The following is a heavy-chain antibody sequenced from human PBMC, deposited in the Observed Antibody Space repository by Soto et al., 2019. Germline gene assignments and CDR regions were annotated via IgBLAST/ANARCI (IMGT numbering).Heavy chain of an antibody. CDR1: GYTFTSYY. Sequence: QVQLVQSGAEVKKPGASVMLSCKASGYTFTSYYMHWVRQAPGQGLEWMGRINPDGGSTRYAQKFHGRVTMTRDTATRTFHMELSSLRSEDTAMYYCAKAPRGGVIITTCSAHIDYWGQGTLVTVSS. J-gene: IGHJ4*02. CDR2: INPDGGST. V-gene: IGHV1-46*01. D-gene: IGHD3-3*01. CDR3: AKAPRGGVIITTCSAHIDY.